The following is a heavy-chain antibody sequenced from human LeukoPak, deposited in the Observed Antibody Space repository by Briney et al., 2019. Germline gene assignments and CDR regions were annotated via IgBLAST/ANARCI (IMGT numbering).Heavy chain of an antibody. Sequence: ASVKVSCKASGGTFSSYAISWVRQAPGQGLEWMGGIIPIFGTANYAQKFQGRVTITRDTSASTAYMELSSLRSEDTAVYYCARDNVYYDSSGYFGYWGQGSLVTVSS. J-gene: IGHJ4*02. CDR1: GGTFSSYA. D-gene: IGHD3-22*01. CDR3: ARDNVYYDSSGYFGY. V-gene: IGHV1-69*05. CDR2: IIPIFGTA.